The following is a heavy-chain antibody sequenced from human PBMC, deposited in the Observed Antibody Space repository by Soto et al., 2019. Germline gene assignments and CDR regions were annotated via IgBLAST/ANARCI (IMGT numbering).Heavy chain of an antibody. J-gene: IGHJ6*02. Sequence: TVSGGFIRRRAYFWCWIRQHTGKVLEWIGYIYYSGTTYYNPSLKRRGTIAVDTSKNQFSLKLRSVTAADTAVYYCVSGVGLCISAPFPLCYSCNGMDVGVQRSAVT. CDR3: VSGVGLCISAPFPLCYSCNGMDV. V-gene: IGHV4-31*02. CDR2: IYYSGTT. CDR1: GGFIRRRAYF. D-gene: IGHD2-2*03.